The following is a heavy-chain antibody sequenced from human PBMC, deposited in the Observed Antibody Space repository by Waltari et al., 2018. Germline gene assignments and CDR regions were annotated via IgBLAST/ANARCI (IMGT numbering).Heavy chain of an antibody. V-gene: IGHV3-7*01. J-gene: IGHJ4*02. CDR2: IKQDGSEK. Sequence: EVQLVESGGGLVQPGGSLRLSCAASGFTCSSYWMSWVRQAPGKGLEWVANIKQDGSEKYYVDSEKGRFTISRDNAKNSLYLQMNSLRAEDTAVYYCARDPRMYYFDYWGQGTLVTVSS. CDR3: ARDPRMYYFDY. CDR1: GFTCSSYW.